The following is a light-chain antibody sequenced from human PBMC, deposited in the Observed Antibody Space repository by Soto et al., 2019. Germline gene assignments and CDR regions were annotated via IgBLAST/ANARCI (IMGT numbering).Light chain of an antibody. Sequence: EIVLTQSPGTLSLSPGERATLSCRASQSVSSNYLAWYQQKPGQAPSLLIYDSSSRATGLPGRFSGSGSGKDFTLTISRLEPEDFAVYYCQQYGSSPRTFGQGTKVEIK. J-gene: IGKJ1*01. CDR2: DSS. CDR1: QSVSSNY. CDR3: QQYGSSPRT. V-gene: IGKV3-20*01.